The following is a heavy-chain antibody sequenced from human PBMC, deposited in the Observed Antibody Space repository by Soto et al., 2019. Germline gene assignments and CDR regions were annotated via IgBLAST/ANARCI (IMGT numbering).Heavy chain of an antibody. CDR3: ARGQVYLLESIAVAGWIDD. CDR2: INHSGST. D-gene: IGHD6-19*01. Sequence: QVQLQQWGAGLLKPSETLSLTCAVYGGSFSGYYWSWIRQPPGKGLEWIGEINHSGSTNYNPSLKSRVTISVDTSKNQFSLKLSSVTAADTAVYYCARGQVYLLESIAVAGWIDDWGQGTLVTVSS. J-gene: IGHJ4*02. V-gene: IGHV4-34*01. CDR1: GGSFSGYY.